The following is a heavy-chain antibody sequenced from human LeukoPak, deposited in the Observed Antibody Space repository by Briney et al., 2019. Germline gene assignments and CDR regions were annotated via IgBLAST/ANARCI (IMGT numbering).Heavy chain of an antibody. D-gene: IGHD3-3*01. CDR3: ARTYYDFWSGYYTGVGWFDP. CDR2: IYYSGST. CDR1: GGSISSSSYY. Sequence: PSETLSLTCTVSGGSISSSSYYWGWIRQPPGKGLEWIGSIYYSGSTYYNPSLKSRVTISVDTSKNQFSLKLSSVTAADTAVYYCARTYYDFWSGYYTGVGWFDPWGQGTLVTVSS. J-gene: IGHJ5*02. V-gene: IGHV4-39*01.